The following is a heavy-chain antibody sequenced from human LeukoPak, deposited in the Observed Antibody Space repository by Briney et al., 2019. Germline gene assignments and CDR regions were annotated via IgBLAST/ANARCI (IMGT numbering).Heavy chain of an antibody. V-gene: IGHV1-2*02. Sequence: ASVKVSCKASGYTFTGYYMHWVRQAPGQGLEWMGWSNPNSGGTNYAQKFQGRVTMTRDTSISTAYMELSRLRSDDTAVYYCARRSSIVVAGDAFDIWGQGTMVTVSS. CDR2: SNPNSGGT. CDR3: ARRSSIVVAGDAFDI. CDR1: GYTFTGYY. J-gene: IGHJ3*02. D-gene: IGHD6-19*01.